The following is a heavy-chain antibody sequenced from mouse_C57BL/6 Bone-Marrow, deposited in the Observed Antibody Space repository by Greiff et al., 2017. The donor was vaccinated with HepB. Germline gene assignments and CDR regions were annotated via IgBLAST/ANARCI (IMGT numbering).Heavy chain of an antibody. CDR1: GYAFTNYL. J-gene: IGHJ1*03. D-gene: IGHD2-4*01. V-gene: IGHV1-54*01. CDR2: INPGSGGT. Sequence: QVQLQQSGAELVRPGTSVKVSCKASGYAFTNYLIEWVKQRPGQGLEWIGVINPGSGGTNYNEKFKGKATLTADKSSSTAYMQLSSLASEDSAVYVCARCGIYDSWYFDVWGTGTTVTVSS. CDR3: ARCGIYDSWYFDV.